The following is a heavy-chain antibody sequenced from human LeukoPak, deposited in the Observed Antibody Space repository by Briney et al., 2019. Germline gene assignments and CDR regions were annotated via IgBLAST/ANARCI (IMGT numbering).Heavy chain of an antibody. CDR3: AKEREERYYDY. V-gene: IGHV3-30*18. J-gene: IGHJ4*02. Sequence: GGSLRLSCAASGFTFSSYGMHWVRQAPGKGLEWVAVISYDGSNKYYADSVKGRFTISRDNSKNTLYLQMNSLRPEDTAVYYCAKEREERYYDYWGQGTLVTVSS. D-gene: IGHD1-26*01. CDR1: GFTFSSYG. CDR2: ISYDGSNK.